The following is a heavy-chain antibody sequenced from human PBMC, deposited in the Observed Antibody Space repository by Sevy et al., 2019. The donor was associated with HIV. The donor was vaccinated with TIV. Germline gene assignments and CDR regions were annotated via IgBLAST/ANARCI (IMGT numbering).Heavy chain of an antibody. CDR3: AKSISYDILTGYQDY. V-gene: IGHV3-9*01. D-gene: IGHD3-9*01. CDR1: GFTFDDYA. J-gene: IGHJ4*02. CDR2: ISWNSGSI. Sequence: GGSLRLSCAASGFTFDDYAMHWVRQAPGKGLEWVSGISWNSGSIGYADSGKGRFTISRDNAKNSLYLQMNSLRAEDTALYYCAKSISYDILTGYQDYWGQGTLVTVSS.